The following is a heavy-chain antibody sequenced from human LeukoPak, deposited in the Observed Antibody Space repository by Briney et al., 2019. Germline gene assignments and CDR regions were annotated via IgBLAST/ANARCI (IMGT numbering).Heavy chain of an antibody. Sequence: PGGSLRLSCAASGFTFSSYSMNWVSQAPGKGLEWVSSISSSSSYIYYADSVKGRFTISRDNAKNSLYLQMNSLRAEDTAVYYCARMSIAARSGFDYWGQGTLVTVSS. CDR2: ISSSSSYI. J-gene: IGHJ4*02. CDR3: ARMSIAARSGFDY. CDR1: GFTFSSYS. D-gene: IGHD6-6*01. V-gene: IGHV3-21*01.